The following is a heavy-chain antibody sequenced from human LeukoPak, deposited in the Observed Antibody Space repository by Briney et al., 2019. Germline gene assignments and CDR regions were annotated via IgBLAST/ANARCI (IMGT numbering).Heavy chain of an antibody. CDR2: INHSGST. CDR1: GGSFRGYY. CDR3: GRTQPYIQLCLERYYMDV. J-gene: IGHJ6*03. Sequence: PSETLSLTCAVYGGSFRGYYWSWIRQPPGKGLEWMGEINHSGSTNYNPSPKSRVTISVDTSKNQFSPKLSSVTAADTAVYYRGRTQPYIQLCLERYYMDVWGKETTVPVSS. D-gene: IGHD5-18*01. V-gene: IGHV4-34*01.